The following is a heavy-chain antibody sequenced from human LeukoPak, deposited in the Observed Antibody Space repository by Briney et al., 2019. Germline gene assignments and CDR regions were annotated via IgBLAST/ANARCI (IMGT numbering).Heavy chain of an antibody. J-gene: IGHJ6*03. V-gene: IGHV3-74*01. Sequence: PGGSLRLSCAASGFTFSSYWMHWVRQAPGKGLVWVSRINTDGSSTSYADSVKGRFTISRDNAKNTLYLQMNSLRAEDTAVYYCAGRDSGYAHYYYMDVWGKGTTVTVSS. CDR2: INTDGSST. CDR3: AGRDSGYAHYYYMDV. D-gene: IGHD5-12*01. CDR1: GFTFSSYW.